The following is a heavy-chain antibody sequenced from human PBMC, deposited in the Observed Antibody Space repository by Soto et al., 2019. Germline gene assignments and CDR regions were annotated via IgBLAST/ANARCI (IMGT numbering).Heavy chain of an antibody. V-gene: IGHV4-30-4*01. CDR1: GGSISSGDYY. CDR2: IYYSRST. D-gene: IGHD3-22*01. Sequence: SETLSLTCTVSGGSISSGDYYWSWIRQPPGKGLEWSGYIYYSRSTYYNPSLKSRVTISVDTSKNQFSLKLSSVTAADTAVYYCARDGYYDSSGYAPVDYWGQGTLVPVSS. J-gene: IGHJ4*02. CDR3: ARDGYYDSSGYAPVDY.